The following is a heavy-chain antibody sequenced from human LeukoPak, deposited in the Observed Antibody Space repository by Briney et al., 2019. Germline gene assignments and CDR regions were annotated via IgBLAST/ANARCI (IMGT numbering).Heavy chain of an antibody. V-gene: IGHV3-23*01. J-gene: IGHJ4*02. CDR1: GFTFSSYA. Sequence: GGSLRLSCAASGFTFSSYAMSWVRQAPGKGLEWVSAISGSGGSTYYADSVKGRSTISRDNSKNTLYLQMNSLRAEDTAVYYCAKDGFYDFWSGQTFDYWGQGTLVTVSS. D-gene: IGHD3-3*01. CDR2: ISGSGGST. CDR3: AKDGFYDFWSGQTFDY.